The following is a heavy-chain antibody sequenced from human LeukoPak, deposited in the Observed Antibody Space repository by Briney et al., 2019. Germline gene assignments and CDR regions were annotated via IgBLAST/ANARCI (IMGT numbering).Heavy chain of an antibody. CDR3: ARDLDARYSSSRYGMDV. CDR2: IYTSGST. CDR1: GGSISSYY. Sequence: PSETQSLTCTVSGGSISSYYWSWIRQPAGKGLEWIGRIYTSGSTNYNPSLKSRVTMSVDTSKNQFSLKLSSVTAVDTAVYYCARDLDARYSSSRYGMDVWGQGTTVTVSS. D-gene: IGHD6-13*01. V-gene: IGHV4-4*07. J-gene: IGHJ6*02.